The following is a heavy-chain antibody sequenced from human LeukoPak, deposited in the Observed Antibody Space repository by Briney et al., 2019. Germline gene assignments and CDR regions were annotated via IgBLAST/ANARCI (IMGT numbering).Heavy chain of an antibody. D-gene: IGHD3-9*01. J-gene: IGHJ3*02. V-gene: IGHV1-2*02. CDR2: INPNSGGT. CDR1: GYTFTGYY. CDR3: ARPHYDILTGYGGGPAFDI. Sequence: ASVKVSCKASGYTFTGYYMHWVRQAPGQGLEWMGWINPNSGGTNYAQKFQGRVTMTRDTSISTAYMELSRLGSDDTAVYYCARPHYDILTGYGGGPAFDIWGQGTMVTVSS.